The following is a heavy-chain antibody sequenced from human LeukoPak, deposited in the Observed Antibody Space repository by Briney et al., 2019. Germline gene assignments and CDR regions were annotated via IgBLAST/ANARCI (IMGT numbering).Heavy chain of an antibody. V-gene: IGHV3-21*04. CDR3: AKGGYSNGRYYYYYMDV. CDR1: GFTFSSYS. J-gene: IGHJ6*03. D-gene: IGHD5-18*01. Sequence: PGGSLRLSCAASGFTFSSYSMTWVRQAPGKGLEWVSSISSSSSYIYYADSVKGRFTISRDNAKNSLYLQMNSLRAEDTAVYYCAKGGYSNGRYYYYYMDVWAKGPRSPSP. CDR2: ISSSSSYI.